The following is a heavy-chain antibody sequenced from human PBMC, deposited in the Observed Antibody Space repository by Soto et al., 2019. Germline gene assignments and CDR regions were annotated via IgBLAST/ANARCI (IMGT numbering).Heavy chain of an antibody. V-gene: IGHV4-34*01. J-gene: IGHJ5*02. Sequence: SETLSLTCAVYGGSFSGYYWSWIRQPPGKGLEWIGEINHSGSTNYNPSLKSRVTISVDTSKNQFSLKLSSVTAADTAVYYCARGDYDFWSGSNWFDPWGQGTLVTVSS. CDR1: GGSFSGYY. CDR3: ARGDYDFWSGSNWFDP. D-gene: IGHD3-3*01. CDR2: INHSGST.